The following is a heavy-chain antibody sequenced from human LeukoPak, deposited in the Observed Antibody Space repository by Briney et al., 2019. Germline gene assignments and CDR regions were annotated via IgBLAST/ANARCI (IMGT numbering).Heavy chain of an antibody. D-gene: IGHD5-18*01. V-gene: IGHV4-59*01. CDR3: ASYSYGYYFDY. Sequence: SETLSLTCTVSGGSISSYYWSWIRQPPGKGLEWIGYIYYSGSTNYNPSLKSRVTISVDTSKNQFSLKLSSVTAADTAVYYCASYSYGYYFDYWGQGTLVTVSS. CDR1: GGSISSYY. CDR2: IYYSGST. J-gene: IGHJ4*02.